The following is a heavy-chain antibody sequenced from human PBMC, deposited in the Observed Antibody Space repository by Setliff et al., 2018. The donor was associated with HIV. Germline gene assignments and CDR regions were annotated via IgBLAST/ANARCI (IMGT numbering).Heavy chain of an antibody. Sequence: GGSLRLSCAASGFTFSNYAMGWVRQGPGKGLEWVSTVGAVGSPTHYAESVRGRFTISKDNSKSTLSLQMNSLREEDTAVYFCAKVFAFGIDGFDTWGQGTMVTVSS. CDR1: GFTFSNYA. CDR2: VGAVGSPT. V-gene: IGHV3-23*01. J-gene: IGHJ3*02. CDR3: AKVFAFGIDGFDT. D-gene: IGHD3-10*01.